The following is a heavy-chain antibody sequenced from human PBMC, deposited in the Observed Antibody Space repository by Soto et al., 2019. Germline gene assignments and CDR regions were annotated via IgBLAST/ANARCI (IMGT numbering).Heavy chain of an antibody. V-gene: IGHV1-69*13. D-gene: IGHD6-6*01. CDR1: GGTFSSYA. J-gene: IGHJ5*02. CDR3: ARDLRNLLVAGDWIEP. Sequence: SVKVSYKASGGTFSSYAISWVRQAPGQGLEWMGGIIPIFGTANYAQKFQGRVTITADESQSTAYMELSSLRSEDTAVYYCARDLRNLLVAGDWIEPWRQGTLFIVS. CDR2: IIPIFGTA.